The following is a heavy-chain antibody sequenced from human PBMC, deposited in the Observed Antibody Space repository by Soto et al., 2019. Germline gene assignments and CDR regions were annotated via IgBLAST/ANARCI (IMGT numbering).Heavy chain of an antibody. V-gene: IGHV3-30*18. J-gene: IGHJ6*02. CDR2: ISYDGSNK. CDR3: AKDPLGFGELSNYYYYGMDV. CDR1: GFTFSSYG. Sequence: FLRLSCAASGFTFSSYGMHWVRQAPGKGLEGVAVISYDGSNKYYADSVKGRFTISRDNSKNTLYLQMNSLRAEDTAVYYCAKDPLGFGELSNYYYYGMDVWGQGTTVTVSS. D-gene: IGHD3-10*01.